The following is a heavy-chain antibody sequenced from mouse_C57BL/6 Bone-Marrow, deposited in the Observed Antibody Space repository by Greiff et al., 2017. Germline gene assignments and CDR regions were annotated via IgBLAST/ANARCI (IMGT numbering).Heavy chain of an antibody. D-gene: IGHD1-1*01. J-gene: IGHJ1*03. CDR1: GYTFTSYT. CDR2: INPSSGYT. V-gene: IGHV1-4*01. Sequence: QVQLKESGAELARPGASVKMSCKASGYTFTSYTMHWVKQRPGQGLEWIGYINPSSGYTKYNQKFKDKDTLTADKSSSTAYMQLSSLTSEDSAVYYCARSPYYGSSYEYFDVWGTGTTVTVS. CDR3: ARSPYYGSSYEYFDV.